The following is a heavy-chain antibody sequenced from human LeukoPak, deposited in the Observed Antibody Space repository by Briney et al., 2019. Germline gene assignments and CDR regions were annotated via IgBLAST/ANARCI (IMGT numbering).Heavy chain of an antibody. J-gene: IGHJ5*02. CDR3: ARRLTQYDCFDP. CDR1: GDIVSSNSVT. Sequence: NHSQTLSLTCAISGDIVSSNSVTWNWIRQSPSRGLEWLGRTYYRSTWYNDYAVSVRGRITVNPDTSKNQFSLHLNSVTPEDTAVYYCARRLTQYDCFDPWGQGILVTVSS. CDR2: TYYRSTWYN. V-gene: IGHV6-1*01. D-gene: IGHD2-2*01.